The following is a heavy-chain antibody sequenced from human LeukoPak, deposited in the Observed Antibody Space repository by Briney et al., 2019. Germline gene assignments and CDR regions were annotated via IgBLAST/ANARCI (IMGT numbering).Heavy chain of an antibody. CDR1: GFSFSDYY. CDR3: ARVVVAGHGDYVDY. CDR2: ISSGSTYT. J-gene: IGHJ4*02. D-gene: IGHD4-17*01. Sequence: GGSLRLSCAASGFSFSDYYLTWIRQAPGKGLAWISYISSGSTYTKYADSVKGRFTISRDNANNSLYLQMNSLRAEDTAVFYCARVVVAGHGDYVDYWGQGTLVTVSS. V-gene: IGHV3-11*06.